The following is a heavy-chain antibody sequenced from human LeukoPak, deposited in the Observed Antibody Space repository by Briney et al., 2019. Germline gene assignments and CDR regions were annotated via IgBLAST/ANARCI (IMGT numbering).Heavy chain of an antibody. Sequence: TSETLSLTCTVSGGSISSYYWSWIRQPPGKGLEWIGYIYYSGSTSYNPSLKSRVTISVDTSKNQFSLKLSSVTAADTAVYYCARDPDSGYDLWGQGTLVTVSS. V-gene: IGHV4-59*01. CDR2: IYYSGST. D-gene: IGHD5-12*01. J-gene: IGHJ4*02. CDR3: ARDPDSGYDL. CDR1: GGSISSYY.